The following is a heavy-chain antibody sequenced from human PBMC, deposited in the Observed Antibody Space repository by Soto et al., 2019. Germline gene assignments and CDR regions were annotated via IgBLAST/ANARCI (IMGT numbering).Heavy chain of an antibody. CDR3: AKELKYYYDSSGYYYY. CDR2: ISGSGGST. CDR1: GFTFSNYA. V-gene: IGHV3-23*01. D-gene: IGHD3-22*01. Sequence: PGGSLRLSCAASGFTFSNYAMSWVRLAPGKGLEWVSAISGSGGSTYYADSVKGRFTISSDNSKNTLYLQMNSLRAEDTAVYYCAKELKYYYDSSGYYYYWGQGTLVTVSS. J-gene: IGHJ4*02.